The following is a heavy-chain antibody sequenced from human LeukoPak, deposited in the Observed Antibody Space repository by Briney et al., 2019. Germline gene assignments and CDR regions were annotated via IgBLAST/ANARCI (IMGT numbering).Heavy chain of an antibody. CDR1: GASITSYY. V-gene: IGHV3-23*01. J-gene: IGHJ4*02. Sequence: PSETLSLTCSVSGASITSYYWTWIRQSPGKGLEWVSAISGSGGSTYYADSVKGRFTISRDNSKNTLYLQMNSLRAEDTAVYYCAKDHQADYYDSSGMRGYFDYWGQGTLVTVSS. CDR3: AKDHQADYYDSSGMRGYFDY. CDR2: ISGSGGST. D-gene: IGHD3-22*01.